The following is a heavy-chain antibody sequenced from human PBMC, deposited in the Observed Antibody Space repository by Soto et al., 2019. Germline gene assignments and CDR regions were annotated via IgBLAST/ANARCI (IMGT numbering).Heavy chain of an antibody. CDR2: IWSDGSYQ. V-gene: IGHV3-33*01. Sequence: LRLSCAASGFPFSTYGFHWVRQAPGKGLEWVAVIWSDGSYQYYADSVKGRFTISRDNSKNRLYLRMNSLRADDTAVYFCARDGTVTGTTYYYYGLDVWGQGTTVTVS. J-gene: IGHJ6*02. D-gene: IGHD1-7*01. CDR1: GFPFSTYG. CDR3: ARDGTVTGTTYYYYGLDV.